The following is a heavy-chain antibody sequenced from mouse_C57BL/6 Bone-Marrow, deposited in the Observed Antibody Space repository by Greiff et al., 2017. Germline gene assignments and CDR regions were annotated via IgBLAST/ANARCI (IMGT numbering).Heavy chain of an antibody. CDR3: ARERGLYDDDFCDLDV. V-gene: IGHV5-16*01. J-gene: IGHJ1*03. Sequence: EVQVVESEGGLVQPGSSMKLSCTASGFTFSDYSMAWVRQVPEKGLEWVANISYDGSSTYYLDSLKGRFIISRDNAKNILYLQMSSLRSEDTATXYCARERGLYDDDFCDLDVWGTGTTVTVSS. CDR2: ISYDGSST. D-gene: IGHD2-13*01. CDR1: GFTFSDYS.